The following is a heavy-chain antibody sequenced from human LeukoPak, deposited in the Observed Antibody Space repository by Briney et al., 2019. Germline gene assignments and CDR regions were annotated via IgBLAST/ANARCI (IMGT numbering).Heavy chain of an antibody. CDR2: ISYDGSNK. J-gene: IGHJ2*01. D-gene: IGHD6-13*01. V-gene: IGHV3-30*18. CDR3: AKPVEYSSSLSWYFDL. CDR1: GFTFSSYG. Sequence: HPGGSLRLSCAASGFTFSSYGMHWVRQAPGKGLEWVAVISYDGSNKYYADSVKGRFTISRDNSKNTLYLQMNSLRAEDTAVYYCAKPVEYSSSLSWYFDLWGRGTLVTVSS.